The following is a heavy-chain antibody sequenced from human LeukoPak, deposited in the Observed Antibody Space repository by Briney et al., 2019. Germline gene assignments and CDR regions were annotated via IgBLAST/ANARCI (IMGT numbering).Heavy chain of an antibody. J-gene: IGHJ5*02. CDR3: ARGLAAAMENWFDP. CDR1: GGSISGYY. Sequence: SETLSLTCTVSGGSISGYYWSWIRQPPGKGLEWIGYIYYSGSTNYNPSLKSRVTISVDTSKNQFSLKLSSVTAADTAVYYCARGLAAAMENWFDPWGQGTLVTVSS. CDR2: IYYSGST. V-gene: IGHV4-59*01. D-gene: IGHD6-13*01.